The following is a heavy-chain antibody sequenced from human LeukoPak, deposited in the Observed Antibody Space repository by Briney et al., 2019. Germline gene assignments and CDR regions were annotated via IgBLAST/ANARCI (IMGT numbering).Heavy chain of an antibody. Sequence: SETLSLTCTVSGGSISSYYWSWIRQPPGKGLEWIGYIYYSGSTYYNPSLKSRVTISVDRSKNQFSLKLSSVTAADTAVYYCARANFLNYYDSSGYYYFDYWGQGTLVTVSS. CDR2: IYYSGST. D-gene: IGHD3-22*01. CDR3: ARANFLNYYDSSGYYYFDY. V-gene: IGHV4-59*12. CDR1: GGSISSYY. J-gene: IGHJ4*02.